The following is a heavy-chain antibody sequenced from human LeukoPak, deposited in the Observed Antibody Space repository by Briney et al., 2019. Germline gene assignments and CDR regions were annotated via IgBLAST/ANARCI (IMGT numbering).Heavy chain of an antibody. CDR2: IDAGNGDT. CDR3: ARGSTSDWPLDH. D-gene: IGHD2-2*01. J-gene: IGHJ4*02. V-gene: IGHV1-3*01. Sequence: KVSCXXSGYTXXXYAMHWVRQAPGQRFEWMGWIDAGNGDTRYSQKFQGRVTITRDTSASTAYIELRSLRSEDTAMYYCARGSTSDWPLDHWGQETLVTISS. CDR1: GYTXXXYA.